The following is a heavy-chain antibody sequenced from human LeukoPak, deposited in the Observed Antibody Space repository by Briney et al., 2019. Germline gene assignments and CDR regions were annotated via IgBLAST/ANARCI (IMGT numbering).Heavy chain of an antibody. V-gene: IGHV4-59*08. D-gene: IGHD6-13*01. CDR1: GGSISSYY. J-gene: IGHJ4*02. Sequence: SETLSLTCTVSGGSISSYYWSWIRQPPGKGLEWIGYIYYSGSTKYNPSLKSRVTMSVDTSKNQFSLKLSSVTAADTAVYYCARVYGSSWLYYFDYWGRGTLVTVSS. CDR3: ARVYGSSWLYYFDY. CDR2: IYYSGST.